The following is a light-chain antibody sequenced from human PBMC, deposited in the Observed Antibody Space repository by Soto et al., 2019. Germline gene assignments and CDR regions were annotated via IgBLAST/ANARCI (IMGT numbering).Light chain of an antibody. CDR2: GVS. V-gene: IGKV3-20*01. Sequence: EIVLTQSPGTVSLSPGERATLSCRASQSVTSSYLAWYQQKPGQAPRRLIYGVSSRATGIPDRFSGSGAGTDSKLTNSRLEPDDFAEYYCQQYGDSPLTFGGGTKVEIK. CDR1: QSVTSSY. CDR3: QQYGDSPLT. J-gene: IGKJ4*01.